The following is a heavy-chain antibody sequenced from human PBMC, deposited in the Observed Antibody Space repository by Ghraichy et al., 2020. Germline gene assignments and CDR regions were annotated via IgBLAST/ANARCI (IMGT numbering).Heavy chain of an antibody. CDR3: ARGHAYSGSRDS. J-gene: IGHJ4*02. D-gene: IGHD5-12*01. CDR1: SGSLRNFY. CDR2: VYHSGGT. Sequence: EALNISCTISSGSLRNFYWNWVRQPPGKGLEWIGNVYHSGGTNYNPSLKSRVTISLDMSKSQYSLKLTSVTVADTAIYYCARGHAYSGSRDSWGQGTLVTVSS. V-gene: IGHV4-59*01.